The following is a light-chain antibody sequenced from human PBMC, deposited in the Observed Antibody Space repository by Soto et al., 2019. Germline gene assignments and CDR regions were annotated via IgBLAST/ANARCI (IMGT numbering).Light chain of an antibody. Sequence: DIQMTQSPTSLSASVGDRVTITCRASQTINKNLNWYRHKLGKAPELLIYDASDSQAGVPSRFSGSGSGTDFTLIISGLQPEDFATYYCQQSYNSPYTVGQGTKL. CDR2: DAS. J-gene: IGKJ2*01. CDR1: QTINKN. CDR3: QQSYNSPYT. V-gene: IGKV1-39*01.